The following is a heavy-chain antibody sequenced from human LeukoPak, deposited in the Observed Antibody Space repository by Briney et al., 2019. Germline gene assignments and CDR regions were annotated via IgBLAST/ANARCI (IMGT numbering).Heavy chain of an antibody. J-gene: IGHJ5*02. V-gene: IGHV4-61*02. CDR3: AGVWFGELSSWFDP. Sequence: KPSQTLSLTCTVSGGPISSGRYYWSWIRQPAGKGLEWIGRIYTSGSTNYNPSLKSRVTISVDTSKNQFSLKPSSVTAADTAVYYCAGVWFGELSSWFDPWGQGTLVTVSS. D-gene: IGHD3-10*01. CDR2: IYTSGST. CDR1: GGPISSGRYY.